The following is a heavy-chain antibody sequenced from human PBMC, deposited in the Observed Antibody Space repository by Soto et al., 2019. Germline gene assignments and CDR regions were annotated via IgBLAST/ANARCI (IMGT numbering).Heavy chain of an antibody. D-gene: IGHD2-21*02. CDR1: GFTFSSYA. Sequence: GGSLRLSCAASGFTFSSYAMHWVRQAPGKGLEWVAVISYDGSNKYYADSVKGRFTISRDNSKNTLYLQMNSLRAEDTAVYYCARDPQPHEYCGGDCYLYKDYWGQGTLVTVSS. V-gene: IGHV3-30-3*01. CDR2: ISYDGSNK. CDR3: ARDPQPHEYCGGDCYLYKDY. J-gene: IGHJ4*02.